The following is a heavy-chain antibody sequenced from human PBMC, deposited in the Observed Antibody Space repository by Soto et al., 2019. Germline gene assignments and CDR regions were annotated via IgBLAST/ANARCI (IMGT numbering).Heavy chain of an antibody. CDR2: IYYSVST. CDR1: GGSISSGGYY. CDR3: ARWSQLEPRFDY. D-gene: IGHD1-1*01. Sequence: QVQLQESGPGLVKPSQTLSLTCTVSGGSISSGGYYWSWIRQHPGKGLEWIGYIYYSVSTYYNPSLKSRVTISVDTSKNQCSLKLSSVTAADTAVYYCARWSQLEPRFDYWGQGTLVTVSS. J-gene: IGHJ4*02. V-gene: IGHV4-31*03.